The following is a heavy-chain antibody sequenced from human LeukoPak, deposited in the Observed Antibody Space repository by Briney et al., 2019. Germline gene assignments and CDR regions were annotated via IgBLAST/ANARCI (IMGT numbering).Heavy chain of an antibody. J-gene: IGHJ4*02. CDR1: GFDFGAFG. D-gene: IGHD3-16*01. CDR3: ARRSFEGFDY. Sequence: GGSLRLSCVVSGFDFGAFGMNWVRQAPGKGLEWISYSADGSATKYYADSVKDRFIISRDNAKKSLYLRMNSLRAEDTAVYYCARRSFEGFDYWGQGTLVTVSS. V-gene: IGHV3-48*04. CDR2: SADGSATK.